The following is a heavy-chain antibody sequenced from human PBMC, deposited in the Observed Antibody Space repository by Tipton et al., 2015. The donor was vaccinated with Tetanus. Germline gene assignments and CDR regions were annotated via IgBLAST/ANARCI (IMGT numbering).Heavy chain of an antibody. J-gene: IGHJ4*02. CDR1: GFTFSSYE. CDR3: ARVDGIVGAGESFDY. D-gene: IGHD1-26*01. Sequence: SLRLSRAASGFTFSSYEMNWVRQAPGKGLEWVSYISSSGSTIYYADSVKGRFTISRDNAKNSLYLQMNSLRAEDTAVYYCARVDGIVGAGESFDYWGQGTLVTVSS. V-gene: IGHV3-48*03. CDR2: ISSSGSTI.